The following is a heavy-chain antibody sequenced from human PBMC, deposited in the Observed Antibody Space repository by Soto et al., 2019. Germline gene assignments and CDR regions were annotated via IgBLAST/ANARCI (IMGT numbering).Heavy chain of an antibody. D-gene: IGHD5-12*01. CDR3: ARDKGGYNPFDY. CDR1: GFTFSSYG. J-gene: IGHJ4*02. Sequence: GGSLRLSCAASGFTFSSYGMHWVRQAPGKGLEWVAVISYDGSNKYYADSVKGRFTISRDNSKNTLYLQMNSLRAEDTAVYYCARDKGGYNPFDYWGQGTLVTVSS. CDR2: ISYDGSNK. V-gene: IGHV3-30*03.